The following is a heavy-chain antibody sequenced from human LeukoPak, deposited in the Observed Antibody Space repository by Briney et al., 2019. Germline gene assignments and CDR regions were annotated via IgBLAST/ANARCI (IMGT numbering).Heavy chain of an antibody. J-gene: IGHJ6*03. Sequence: GGSLRLSCAASGFIFSSYSMNWVRQAPGKGLEWVSYMSGSTIYYADSVKGRFTISRDNAKNSLYLQMSSLRAEDTAVYYCARDSYYYYMDVWGKGTTVTVAS. CDR3: ARDSYYYYMDV. CDR1: GFIFSSYS. D-gene: IGHD3-10*01. CDR2: MSGSTI. V-gene: IGHV3-48*01.